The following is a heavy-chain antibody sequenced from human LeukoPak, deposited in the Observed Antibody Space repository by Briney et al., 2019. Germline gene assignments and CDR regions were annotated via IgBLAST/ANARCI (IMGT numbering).Heavy chain of an antibody. V-gene: IGHV4-39*07. CDR1: GGSISRSSYY. CDR3: ARLITGTTTAFDI. CDR2: IYSSGST. D-gene: IGHD1-7*01. J-gene: IGHJ3*02. Sequence: PSETLSLTCTVSGGSISRSSYYWGWIRQPPGKGLEWIGTIYSSGSTFYNPSLKSRVTMSVDTSKNQFSLKLSSVTAADTAVYYCARLITGTTTAFDIWGQGTVVTVSS.